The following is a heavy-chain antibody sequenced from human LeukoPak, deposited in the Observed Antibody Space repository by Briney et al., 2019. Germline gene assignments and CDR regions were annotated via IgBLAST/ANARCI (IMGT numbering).Heavy chain of an antibody. CDR3: AKDRIAVAAGPDY. Sequence: GGSLRLSCAASGFTFSSYGMHWVRQAPGKGLEWVAVISYDGSNKYYADSVKGRFTISRDNSKNTLYLQMNSLRAEDTAVYYCAKDRIAVAAGPDYWGQGALVTVSS. J-gene: IGHJ4*02. CDR1: GFTFSSYG. D-gene: IGHD6-19*01. CDR2: ISYDGSNK. V-gene: IGHV3-30*18.